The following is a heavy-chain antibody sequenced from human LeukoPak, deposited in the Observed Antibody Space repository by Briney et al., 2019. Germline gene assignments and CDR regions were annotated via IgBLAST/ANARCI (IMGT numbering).Heavy chain of an antibody. D-gene: IGHD5-12*01. Sequence: GGSLRLSCAASGFTFSSYGMHWVRQAPGKVLEWVAFIRYDGSNKYYADSVKGRFTISRDNAKNSLYLQMSSLRAEDTAVYYCARDLYSGYDSQGYWGQGTLVTVSS. CDR3: ARDLYSGYDSQGY. CDR1: GFTFSSYG. V-gene: IGHV3-30*02. CDR2: IRYDGSNK. J-gene: IGHJ4*02.